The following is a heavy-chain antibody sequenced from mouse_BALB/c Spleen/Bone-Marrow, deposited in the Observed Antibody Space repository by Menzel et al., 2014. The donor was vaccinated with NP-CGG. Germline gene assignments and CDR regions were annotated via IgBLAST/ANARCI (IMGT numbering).Heavy chain of an antibody. V-gene: IGHV5-9-2*01. J-gene: IGHJ3*01. CDR1: GFSFSNYG. D-gene: IGHD2-4*01. CDR2: ISGDGRYT. Sequence: EVNVVESGGGLVKSGGSLKLSCAASGFSFSNYGMSWVRQTPEKRLKWVATISGDGRYTFYSDSVKGRFTISRDNAKNNLYLQLSSLRSEDTALYYCARHAYYDQTEVSFVYWGQGTLVTVSA. CDR3: ARHAYYDQTEVSFVY.